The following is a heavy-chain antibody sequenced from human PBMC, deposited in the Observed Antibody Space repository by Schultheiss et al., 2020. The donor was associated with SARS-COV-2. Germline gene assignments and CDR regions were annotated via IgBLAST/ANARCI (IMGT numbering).Heavy chain of an antibody. Sequence: GESLKISCAASGFTFSSYGMHWVRQAPGKGLEWVAVIWYDGSNKYYADSVKGRFTISRDNSKNTLYLQMNSLRAEDTAVYYCAKQKGGFLDWPDYWGQGTLVTVSS. J-gene: IGHJ4*02. V-gene: IGHV3-33*06. CDR2: IWYDGSNK. CDR1: GFTFSSYG. CDR3: AKQKGGFLDWPDY. D-gene: IGHD3/OR15-3a*01.